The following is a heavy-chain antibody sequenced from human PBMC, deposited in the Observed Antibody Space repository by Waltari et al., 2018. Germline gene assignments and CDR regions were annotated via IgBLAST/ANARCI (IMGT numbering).Heavy chain of an antibody. V-gene: IGHV3-53*02. Sequence: EVQLVETGGGLIQPGGSLRLSCAASGFTVRSNYMSWVRQAPGKGLEWVSVIYSGGSTYYADSVKGRFTISRDNSKNTLYLQMNSLRAEDTAVYYCAREEIVGATTDAFDIWGQGTMVTVSS. J-gene: IGHJ3*02. CDR3: AREEIVGATTDAFDI. CDR1: GFTVRSNY. D-gene: IGHD1-26*01. CDR2: IYSGGST.